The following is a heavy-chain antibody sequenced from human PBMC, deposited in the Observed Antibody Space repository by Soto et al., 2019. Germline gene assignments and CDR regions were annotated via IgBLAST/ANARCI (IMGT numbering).Heavy chain of an antibody. D-gene: IGHD3-3*01. CDR2: ISSDSTYI. V-gene: IGHV3-48*03. CDR1: GFTFSSYE. CDR3: ARPHGVFGGVLNYYYYGMDV. Sequence: EVQLVESGGGLVQPGGSLRLSCAASGFTFSSYEMNWVRQAPGKGLEWVSSISSDSTYIYYADSVKGRFIISRDNAKNSLYLQMNSLRAEDTAVYYCARPHGVFGGVLNYYYYGMDVWGQGTTVTVSS. J-gene: IGHJ6*02.